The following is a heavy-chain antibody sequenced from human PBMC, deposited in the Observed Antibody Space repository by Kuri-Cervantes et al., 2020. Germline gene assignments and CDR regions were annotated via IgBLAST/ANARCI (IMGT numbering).Heavy chain of an antibody. D-gene: IGHD3-10*01. Sequence: GESLKISCAASGFTFSSYAMHWVRQAPGKGLEWVAVISYDGSNKYYADSVKGRFTISRDNSKNTLYLQMNSLRAEDTAVYYCARDPYYYGSGSYSGYWGQGTLVTVSS. CDR3: ARDPYYYGSGSYSGY. CDR2: ISYDGSNK. CDR1: GFTFSSYA. V-gene: IGHV3-30-3*01. J-gene: IGHJ4*02.